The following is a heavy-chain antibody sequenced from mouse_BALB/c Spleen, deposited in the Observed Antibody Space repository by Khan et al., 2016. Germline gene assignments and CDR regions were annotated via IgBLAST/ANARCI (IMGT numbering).Heavy chain of an antibody. CDR2: IWGDGST. CDR1: GFSITGFA. CDR3: ASYYDYYGGFAY. D-gene: IGHD2-4*01. J-gene: IGHJ3*01. V-gene: IGHV2-6-7*01. Sequence: QVQLKQSGPGLVAPSQSLSITCTVSGFSITGFAVNWVRQPPGKGMEGLGVIWGDGSTDYDSALKSRLSISKDDSKSQVFLKMNRLLTDDTARYYCASYYDYYGGFAYWGQGTLVTVSA.